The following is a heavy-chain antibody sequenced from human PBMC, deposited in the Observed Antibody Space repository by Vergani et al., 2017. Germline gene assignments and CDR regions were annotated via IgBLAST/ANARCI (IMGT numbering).Heavy chain of an antibody. V-gene: IGHV3-53*04. CDR1: GFTVSSNY. Sequence: EVQLVESGGGLVQPGGSLRLSCAASGFTVSSNYMSGVRRAPGKGLEWVSVIYSGGSTYYADSVKGRFTIYRHNSKNTLYLQMNSLRAEDTAVYYCARHAKGLFFDYWGQGTLVTVSS. J-gene: IGHJ4*02. CDR2: IYSGGST. CDR3: ARHAKGLFFDY. D-gene: IGHD3/OR15-3a*01.